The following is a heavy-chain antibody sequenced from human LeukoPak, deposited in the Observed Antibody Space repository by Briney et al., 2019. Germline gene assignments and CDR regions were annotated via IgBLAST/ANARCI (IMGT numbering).Heavy chain of an antibody. Sequence: GGSLRLSCAASGFTVSSNYMSWVRQAPGKGLEWVSLLYSGGTAAYADSVRGRFTISRDNSKNTLYLQMNSLRAEDTAVYYCARGPARPYGMDVWGQGTTVTVSS. J-gene: IGHJ6*02. V-gene: IGHV3-66*01. CDR1: GFTVSSNY. CDR3: ARGPARPYGMDV. CDR2: LYSGGTA.